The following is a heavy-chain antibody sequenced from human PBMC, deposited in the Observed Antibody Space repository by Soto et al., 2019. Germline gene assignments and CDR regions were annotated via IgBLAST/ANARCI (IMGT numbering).Heavy chain of an antibody. Sequence: GGSLRLSCAASGFTFSSHWMSWVRQAPGEGLEWVANIKQDGSEKKYVDSVKGRFTISRDNAKNSLYLEMNSLRAEDTAVYYGARTDGSNFGYFDFWGQGTLDTISS. CDR1: GFTFSSHW. CDR3: ARTDGSNFGYFDF. V-gene: IGHV3-7*01. J-gene: IGHJ4*02. D-gene: IGHD6-13*01. CDR2: IKQDGSEK.